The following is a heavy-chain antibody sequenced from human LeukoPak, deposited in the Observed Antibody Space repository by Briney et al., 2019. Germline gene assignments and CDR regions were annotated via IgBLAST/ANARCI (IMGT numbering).Heavy chain of an antibody. CDR2: INHSGST. Sequence: PSETLSLTCAVYGGSFSGYYWSWIRQPPGKGLEWIGEINHSGSTNYNPSLKSRVTISVDTSKNQFSLELSSVTAADTAVYYCARGKALRFLDWLPPSGTFDIWGLGTMVSVSS. J-gene: IGHJ3*02. D-gene: IGHD3-3*01. CDR1: GGSFSGYY. CDR3: ARGKALRFLDWLPPSGTFDI. V-gene: IGHV4-34*01.